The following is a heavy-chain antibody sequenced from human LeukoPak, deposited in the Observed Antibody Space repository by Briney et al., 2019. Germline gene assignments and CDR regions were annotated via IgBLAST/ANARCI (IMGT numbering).Heavy chain of an antibody. CDR2: IYPADSDT. Sequence: GESLKISCQGSGYSFTSYWIGWVRQMPGKGLEWMGIIYPADSDTRYSPSFQGHVTISADKSISTAYLQWSSLKASDTAMFYCARSGQYYYGPGSYYDAFDIWGQGTMVTVSS. J-gene: IGHJ3*02. CDR1: GYSFTSYW. D-gene: IGHD3-10*01. CDR3: ARSGQYYYGPGSYYDAFDI. V-gene: IGHV5-51*01.